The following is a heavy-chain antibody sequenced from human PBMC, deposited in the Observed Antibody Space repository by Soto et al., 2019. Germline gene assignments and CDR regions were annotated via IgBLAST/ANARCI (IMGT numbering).Heavy chain of an antibody. V-gene: IGHV3-15*01. CDR2: IKSRSDGGTP. J-gene: IGHJ5*02. D-gene: IGHD3-16*01. CDR3: TPDPRLISFLGAPWAP. CDR1: GFTLSNAW. Sequence: EVQLEESGGGPVEPGGSLRLSCAASGFTLSNAWMNWVRHTPGRGLEWVGRIKSRSDGGTPDYGAPVKGRFTISRDDSLTTVYQQMNSRMAEDTGVNNGTPDPRLISFLGAPWAPWGREPRATV.